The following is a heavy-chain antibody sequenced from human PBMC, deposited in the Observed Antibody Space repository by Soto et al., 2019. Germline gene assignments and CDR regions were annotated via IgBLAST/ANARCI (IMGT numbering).Heavy chain of an antibody. CDR1: GFTVSSNY. V-gene: IGHV3-53*01. J-gene: IGHJ6*02. CDR2: IYSGGST. CDR3: ARTAAARREDV. D-gene: IGHD6-6*01. Sequence: PGGSLRLSCAASGFTVSSNYMSWVRQAPGKGLEWVSVIYSGGSTYYADSVKGRFTISRDNSKNTLYLQMNSLRAEDTAVYYCARTAAARREDVWGQGTTVTVFS.